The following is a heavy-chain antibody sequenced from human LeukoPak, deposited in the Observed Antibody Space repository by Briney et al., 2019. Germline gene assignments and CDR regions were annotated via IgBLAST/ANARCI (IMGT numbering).Heavy chain of an antibody. J-gene: IGHJ6*02. CDR1: GYTFTGYY. CDR3: ARDSIGYDFWSGYYSDYYYGMDV. CDR2: IIPIFGTA. V-gene: IGHV1-69*13. D-gene: IGHD3-3*01. Sequence: GASVKVSCKASGYTFTGYYMHWVRQAPGQGLEWMGGIIPIFGTANYAQKFQGRVTITADESTSTACMELSSLRSEDTAVYYCARDSIGYDFWSGYYSDYYYGMDVWGQGTTVTVSS.